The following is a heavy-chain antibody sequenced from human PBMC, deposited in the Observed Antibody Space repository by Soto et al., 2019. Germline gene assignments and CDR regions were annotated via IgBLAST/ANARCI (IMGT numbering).Heavy chain of an antibody. CDR3: AKGGYCTNGVCEPQVY. D-gene: IGHD2-8*01. CDR2: ISGSGGST. Sequence: GGSLRLSCAASGFTFSSYAMSWVHQAPGKGLEWVSAISGSGGSTYYADSVKGRFTISRDNSKNTLYLQMNSLRAEDTAVYYCAKGGYCTNGVCEPQVYWGQGTLVTVSS. V-gene: IGHV3-23*01. CDR1: GFTFSSYA. J-gene: IGHJ4*02.